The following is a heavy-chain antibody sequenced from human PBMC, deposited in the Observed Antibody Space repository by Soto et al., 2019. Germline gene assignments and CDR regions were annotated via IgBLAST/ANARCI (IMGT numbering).Heavy chain of an antibody. J-gene: IGHJ5*02. D-gene: IGHD4-17*01. CDR2: IYYSGST. CDR3: ARDLATTVPTGLFDP. V-gene: IGHV4-31*03. CDR1: GGSISSGGYY. Sequence: QVQLQESGPGLVKPSQTLSLTCTVSGGSISSGGYYWSWIRQQPGKGLEWIGYIYYSGSTYYNPSLKSRVTISVDTSKNQFSLKLSSVTAADTAVYYCARDLATTVPTGLFDPWGQGTLVTVSS.